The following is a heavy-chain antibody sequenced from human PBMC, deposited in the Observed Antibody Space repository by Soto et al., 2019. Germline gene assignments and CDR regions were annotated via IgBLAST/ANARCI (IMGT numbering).Heavy chain of an antibody. Sequence: VQLMQSGAEVKKSGASVKVSCKASGYTFINYGIIWVRQAPGQGLEWMGWITDYNGSTKYARKFQDRVTMTTDTSTSTAYMELRSLRSDDTAVYFCARDDFGDLWRSPDVWGQGTMVTVSS. CDR2: ITDYNGST. D-gene: IGHD4-17*01. J-gene: IGHJ3*01. CDR1: GYTFINYG. CDR3: ARDDFGDLWRSPDV. V-gene: IGHV1-18*04.